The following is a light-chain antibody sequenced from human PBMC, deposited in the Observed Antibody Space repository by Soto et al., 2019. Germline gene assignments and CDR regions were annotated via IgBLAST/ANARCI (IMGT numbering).Light chain of an antibody. CDR3: CSYAGTYTYV. J-gene: IGLJ1*01. CDR1: YSDVGLYDY. CDR2: DVT. V-gene: IGLV2-11*01. Sequence: QSALTQPRSVSGSPGQSVTISCTGTYSDVGLYDYLSWYQQHPGKAPKLIISDVTKRPSGAPDRFSGSKSGNTASLTISGLQAEDEADYYCCSYAGTYTYVFGSGTKVTVL.